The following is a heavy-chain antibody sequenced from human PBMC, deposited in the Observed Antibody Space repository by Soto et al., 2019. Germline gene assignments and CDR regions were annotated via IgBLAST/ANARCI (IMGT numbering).Heavy chain of an antibody. D-gene: IGHD5-18*01. V-gene: IGHV1-69*13. CDR1: GYTFTSYY. Sequence: GASVKVSCKASGYTFTSYYMHWVRQAPGQRLEWMGGIIPIFGTASYAQKFQDRVTITADESTSTAYMELSSLRSEDTAVYYCARVVADTAMVPYYYGMDVWGQGTSVTVSS. J-gene: IGHJ6*02. CDR2: IIPIFGTA. CDR3: ARVVADTAMVPYYYGMDV.